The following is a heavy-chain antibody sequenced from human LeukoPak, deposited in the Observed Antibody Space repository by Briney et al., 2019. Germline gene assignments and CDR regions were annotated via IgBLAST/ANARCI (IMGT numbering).Heavy chain of an antibody. CDR2: INHSGST. Sequence: KPSETLSLTCAVYGGSFSGYYWSWIRQPPGKGLEWIGEINHSGSTNYNPSLKSRVTISVDTSKNQFSLKLSSVTAADTAVYYCARLTIFGPKWFDPWGQGTLVTVSS. CDR1: GGSFSGYY. D-gene: IGHD3-3*01. CDR3: ARLTIFGPKWFDP. V-gene: IGHV4-34*01. J-gene: IGHJ5*02.